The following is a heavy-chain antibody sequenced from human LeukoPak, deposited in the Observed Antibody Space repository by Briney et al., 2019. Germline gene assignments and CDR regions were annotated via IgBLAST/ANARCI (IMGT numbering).Heavy chain of an antibody. CDR3: ARDVPAAHAINWFDP. J-gene: IGHJ5*02. D-gene: IGHD2-2*01. Sequence: SETLSLTCAVYGGSFSGYCWSWIRQPPGKGLEWIGEINHSGSTNYNPSLKSRVTISVDTSKNQFSLKLSSVTAADTTVYYCARDVPAAHAINWFDPWGQGTLVTVSS. CDR2: INHSGST. CDR1: GGSFSGYC. V-gene: IGHV4-34*01.